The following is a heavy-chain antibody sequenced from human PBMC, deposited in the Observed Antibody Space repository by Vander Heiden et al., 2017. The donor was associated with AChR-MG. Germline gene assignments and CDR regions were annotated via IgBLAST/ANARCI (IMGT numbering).Heavy chain of an antibody. J-gene: IGHJ6*02. D-gene: IGHD3-16*01. CDR1: GCSVSCVSYY. CDR2: IYYSGIT. Sequence: QVQLQESGPGLVKPSETLSLTCTVSGCSVSCVSYYWSWSRQPPGKGLEWIGYIYYSGITNYSPSLKSRVTISVDTSKNQFSLKLSSVTAADTAVYYCARSLMITFGGVYGMDVWGQGTTVTVSS. CDR3: ARSLMITFGGVYGMDV. V-gene: IGHV4-61*01.